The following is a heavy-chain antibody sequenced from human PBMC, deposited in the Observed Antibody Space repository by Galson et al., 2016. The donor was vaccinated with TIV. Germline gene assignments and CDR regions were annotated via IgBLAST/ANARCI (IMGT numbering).Heavy chain of an antibody. D-gene: IGHD3-16*02. J-gene: IGHJ4*02. Sequence: QSGAEVKKPGESLKISCKGSGSSFTSYLIGWVRQMPGKGLEWMGIIYPRDSDTRYSPSFQGQVTFSVDKSINTAYLQWSSLKASDTAMYYCARHDDDGIWGSYPGSCHYWGQGTLLTVSS. V-gene: IGHV5-51*01. CDR1: GSSFTSYL. CDR2: IYPRDSDT. CDR3: ARHDDDGIWGSYPGSCHY.